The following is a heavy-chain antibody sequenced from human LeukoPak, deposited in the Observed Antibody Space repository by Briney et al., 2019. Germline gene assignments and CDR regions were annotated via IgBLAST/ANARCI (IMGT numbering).Heavy chain of an antibody. CDR3: ARHYSSSLGDYFDY. J-gene: IGHJ4*02. CDR1: GYSFTSYL. V-gene: IGHV5-51*01. CDR2: IYPGDSDT. D-gene: IGHD6-13*01. Sequence: GGSRKISCKGSGYSFTSYLIGWVRQMPGKGLEWMGIIYPGDSDTRYSPSFQGQVTISADKSISTAYLQWSSLKASDTAMYYCARHYSSSLGDYFDYWGQGTLVTASS.